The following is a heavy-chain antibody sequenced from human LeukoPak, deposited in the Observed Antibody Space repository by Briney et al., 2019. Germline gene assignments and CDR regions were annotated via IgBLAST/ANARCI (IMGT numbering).Heavy chain of an antibody. V-gene: IGHV3-7*03. CDR2: LKPDGSQI. CDR3: AKLAMVGY. D-gene: IGHD5-18*01. J-gene: IGHJ4*02. CDR1: GFIFTDYF. Sequence: GGSLRLSCATSGFIFTDYFMSWVRRTPAKGPEWVASLKPDGSQIYYVDSVKGRFTISRDNAKNSLYLQMNSLRAEDTAVYYCAKLAMVGYWGQGTLVTVSS.